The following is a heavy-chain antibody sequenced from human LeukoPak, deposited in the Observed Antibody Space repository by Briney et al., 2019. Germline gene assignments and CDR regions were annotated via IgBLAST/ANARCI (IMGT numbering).Heavy chain of an antibody. Sequence: SETLSLTCAVSGGSISSGGYSWSWIRQPPGKGLEWIGYIYHSGSTYYNPSLKSRVTISVDRSKNQFSLKLSSVTAADTAVYYCASFIVVVPPPGRGTGYYYGMDVWGQGTTVTVSS. J-gene: IGHJ6*02. CDR1: GGSISSGGYS. CDR3: ASFIVVVPPPGRGTGYYYGMDV. CDR2: IYHSGST. D-gene: IGHD2-2*01. V-gene: IGHV4-30-2*01.